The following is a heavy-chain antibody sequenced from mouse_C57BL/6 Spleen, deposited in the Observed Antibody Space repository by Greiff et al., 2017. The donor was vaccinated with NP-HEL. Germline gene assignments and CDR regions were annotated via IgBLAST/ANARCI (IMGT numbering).Heavy chain of an antibody. Sequence: VHVKQSGAELVKPGASVKLSCTASGFNIKDYYMHWVKQRTEQGLEWIGRIDPEDGETKYAPKFQGKATIKADTSSNKAYLQRSSLTAEDTAVYYCAREGDSNSFAYWGQGTLVTVSA. CDR1: GFNIKDYY. CDR2: IDPEDGET. CDR3: AREGDSNSFAY. V-gene: IGHV14-2*01. D-gene: IGHD2-5*01. J-gene: IGHJ3*01.